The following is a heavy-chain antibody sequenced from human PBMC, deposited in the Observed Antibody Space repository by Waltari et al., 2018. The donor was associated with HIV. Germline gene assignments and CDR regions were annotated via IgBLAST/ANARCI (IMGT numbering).Heavy chain of an antibody. CDR1: GFTFSDYY. CDR2: ISSSSSYT. CDR3: ARSFEYSSSPGDY. V-gene: IGHV3-11*05. J-gene: IGHJ4*02. D-gene: IGHD6-6*01. Sequence: QVQLVESGGGLVKPGGSLRLSCAASGFTFSDYYMSWIRQAPGKGLEWVSYISSSSSYTNYADSVKGRFTISRDNAKNSLYLQMNSLRADDTAVYYCARSFEYSSSPGDYWGQGTLVTVSS.